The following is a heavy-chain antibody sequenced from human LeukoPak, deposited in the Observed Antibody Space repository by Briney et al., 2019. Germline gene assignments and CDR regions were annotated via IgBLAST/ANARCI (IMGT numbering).Heavy chain of an antibody. J-gene: IGHJ3*02. D-gene: IGHD3-9*01. CDR3: ARDLETDISDAFDI. CDR2: ISGSGDAT. V-gene: IGHV3-23*01. CDR1: GFTFSNYA. Sequence: GGSLRLSCAATGFTFSNYAMIWVRQASGKGLECVSSISGSGDATYYADSVKGRFTISRDNSKNTLYLQMNSLRAEDTAVYYCARDLETDISDAFDIWGQGTMVTVSS.